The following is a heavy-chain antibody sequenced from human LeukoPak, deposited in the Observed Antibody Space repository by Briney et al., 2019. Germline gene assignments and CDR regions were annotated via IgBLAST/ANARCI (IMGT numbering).Heavy chain of an antibody. CDR1: GGSISSYY. J-gene: IGHJ4*02. D-gene: IGHD1-26*01. CDR3: ARNSADGSFDFDY. CDR2: IYYSGST. Sequence: SETLSLTCTVSGGSISSYYWSWIRQPPGKGLEWIEYIYYSGSTNYNPSLKSRVTISVDTSKNQFSLRLSSVTAADTAVYYCARNSADGSFDFDYWGQGTLVTVSS. V-gene: IGHV4-59*01.